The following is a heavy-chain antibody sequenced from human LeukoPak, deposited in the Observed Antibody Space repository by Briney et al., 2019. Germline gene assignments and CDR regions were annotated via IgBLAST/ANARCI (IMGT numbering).Heavy chain of an antibody. CDR3: TRHAPVPVIGHGMGV. CDR2: IYTTGIT. Sequence: PSETLSLTCTVSGGSISSYYWSWIRQPAGKGLEWIGRIYTTGITKYSPSLKSRVTISVDTSKNQFSLKLTSVTAADTAVYYCTRHAPVPVIGHGMGVWGQGTTVAVSS. D-gene: IGHD3-10*01. CDR1: GGSISSYY. V-gene: IGHV4-4*07. J-gene: IGHJ6*02.